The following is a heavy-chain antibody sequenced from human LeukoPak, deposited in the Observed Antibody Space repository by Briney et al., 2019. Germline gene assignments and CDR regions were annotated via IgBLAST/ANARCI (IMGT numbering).Heavy chain of an antibody. CDR1: GGTFSSYA. J-gene: IGHJ6*02. CDR2: IIPIFGTA. V-gene: IGHV1-69*13. Sequence: GASVKVSCKASGGTFSSYAISWVRQAPGQGLEWMGGIIPIFGTANYAQKFQGRVTITADESTSTAYMELSSLRSEDTAVYYCATRDYDFPNYYYYGMDVWGQGTTVTVSS. D-gene: IGHD3-3*01. CDR3: ATRDYDFPNYYYYGMDV.